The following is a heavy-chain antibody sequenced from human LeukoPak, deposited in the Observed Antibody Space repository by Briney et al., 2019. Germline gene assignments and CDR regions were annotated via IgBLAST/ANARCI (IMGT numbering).Heavy chain of an antibody. J-gene: IGHJ4*02. V-gene: IGHV4-34*01. Sequence: SETLSLTCAVYGGSFSGYYWSWIRQPPGKGLEWIGEINHSGSTNYNPSLKSRVTISVDTSKNQFSLKLSSVTAADTAVYYCARDRHYGSGSYYNPRRGYFDYWGQGTLVTVSS. CDR2: INHSGST. CDR3: ARDRHYGSGSYYNPRRGYFDY. CDR1: GGSFSGYY. D-gene: IGHD3-10*01.